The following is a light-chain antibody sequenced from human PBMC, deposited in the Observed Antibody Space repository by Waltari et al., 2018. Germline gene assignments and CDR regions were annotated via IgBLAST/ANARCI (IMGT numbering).Light chain of an antibody. J-gene: IGLJ1*01. V-gene: IGLV2-8*01. CDR2: EVS. Sequence: QSALTQPPPASGSPGQSVTMSCTGTSSDVGGYNYVSWYQQHPGTVPKLIIYEVSKRPSGVPHRFSGSKSGNTASLTVSGLQAEDEADYYCSSYAGSNSHVFGTGTRVTVL. CDR3: SSYAGSNSHV. CDR1: SSDVGGYNY.